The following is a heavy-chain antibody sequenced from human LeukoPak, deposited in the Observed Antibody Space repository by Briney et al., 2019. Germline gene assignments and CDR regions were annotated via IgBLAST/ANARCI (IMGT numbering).Heavy chain of an antibody. CDR1: GFTFSSNY. CDR2: IYSGGST. V-gene: IGHV3-53*01. CDR3: ARGMGRATIDY. Sequence: GGSLRLSCAASGFTFSSNYMRWVRQAPGKGVEGGSVIYSGGSTYYADSVKGRFTISRDNSKNTLYLQMNSLRAEDTAVYYCARGMGRATIDYWGQGTLVTVSS. J-gene: IGHJ4*02. D-gene: IGHD5-12*01.